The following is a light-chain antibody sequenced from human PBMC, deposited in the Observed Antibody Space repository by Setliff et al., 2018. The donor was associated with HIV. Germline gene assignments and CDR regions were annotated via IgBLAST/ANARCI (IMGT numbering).Light chain of an antibody. CDR2: EVT. V-gene: IGLV2-23*02. CDR1: SNDVGVFKL. Sequence: QSALTQPASVSGSPGQSIAISCTGTSNDVGVFKLVSWYQQYPGKAPKLLIYEVTKRPSGVSNRFSGSRSGNTASLTISGLQAEDEADYYCSSYADTTIVLFGGGTKVTVL. J-gene: IGLJ2*01. CDR3: SSYADTTIVL.